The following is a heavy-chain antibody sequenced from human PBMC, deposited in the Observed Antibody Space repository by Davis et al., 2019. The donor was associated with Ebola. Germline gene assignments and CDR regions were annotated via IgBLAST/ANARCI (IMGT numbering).Heavy chain of an antibody. V-gene: IGHV3-30*02. CDR1: GFTFSSYG. CDR3: AKDHTRYIVGFQH. Sequence: PGGSLRLSCAASGFTFSSYGMHWVRQAPGKGLEWVAFIRYDGSNKYYADSVKGRFTISRDNSKNTLYLQMNSLRAEDTAVYYCAKDHTRYIVGFQHWGQGTLVTVSS. CDR2: IRYDGSNK. J-gene: IGHJ1*01. D-gene: IGHD2-15*01.